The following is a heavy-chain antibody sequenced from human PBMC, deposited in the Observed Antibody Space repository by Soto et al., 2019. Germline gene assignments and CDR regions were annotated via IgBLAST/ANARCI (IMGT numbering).Heavy chain of an antibody. CDR2: MNPNSGNT. CDR1: GYTFTSYD. CDR3: ARIDIGYSSSSGGGRWFDP. J-gene: IGHJ5*02. D-gene: IGHD6-6*01. V-gene: IGHV1-8*01. Sequence: ASVRVSCKASGYTFTSYDISWVRQATGQGLEWMGWMNPNSGNTGYAQKFQGRVTMTRNTSISTAYMELSSVRSEDTAVYYCARIDIGYSSSSGGGRWFDPWGQGTLVTVSS.